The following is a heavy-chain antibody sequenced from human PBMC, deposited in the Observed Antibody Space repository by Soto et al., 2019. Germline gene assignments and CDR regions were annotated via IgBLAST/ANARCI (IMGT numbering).Heavy chain of an antibody. Sequence: SVTKCLTYSVAEGSIISYDGSWIRQKPGKGLEWIGYIYYSGTTNYNSYLKSRLSLSVDMSKNQFSLKLASVTAADTAVYFCARSQRGRTAFTFDYWGQGALVTVSS. D-gene: IGHD3-16*01. V-gene: IGHV4-59*01. CDR3: ARSQRGRTAFTFDY. J-gene: IGHJ4*02. CDR2: IYYSGTT. CDR1: EGSIISYD.